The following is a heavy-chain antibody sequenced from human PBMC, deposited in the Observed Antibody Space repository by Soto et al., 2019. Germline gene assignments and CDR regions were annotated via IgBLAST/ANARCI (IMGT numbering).Heavy chain of an antibody. Sequence: GGSLRLSCAASGFTFSSYSMNWVRQAPGKGLEWVSYISSGGTTIYYADSVKGRFIISRDNAKNSLYLQMNSLRAEDTSVYFCARSRPETYYGSGSYLNYWGQGTLVTVSS. CDR3: ARSRPETYYGSGSYLNY. CDR2: ISSGGTTI. D-gene: IGHD3-10*01. J-gene: IGHJ4*02. CDR1: GFTFSSYS. V-gene: IGHV3-48*01.